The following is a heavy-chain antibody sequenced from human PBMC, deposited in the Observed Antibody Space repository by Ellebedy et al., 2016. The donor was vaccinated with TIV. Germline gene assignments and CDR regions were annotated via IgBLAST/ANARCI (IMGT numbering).Heavy chain of an antibody. V-gene: IGHV1-24*01. CDR1: GYTLTELS. D-gene: IGHD3-16*02. CDR2: FDPEDGET. J-gene: IGHJ3*02. CDR3: VTVKGGVIVVDAFDI. Sequence: AASVKVSCKVSGYTLTELSMHWVRQAPGKGLEWMGGFDPEDGETIYAQKFQGRVTMTEDTSTDTAYMELSSLRSEDTAVYYCVTVKGGVIVVDAFDIWGQGTMVTVSS.